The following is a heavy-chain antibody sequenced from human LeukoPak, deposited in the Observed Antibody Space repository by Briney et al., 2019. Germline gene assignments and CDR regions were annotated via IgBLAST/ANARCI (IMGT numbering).Heavy chain of an antibody. J-gene: IGHJ4*02. Sequence: GGSLRLSCTASGFPFSDYSMNWVRQAPGKGLEWISYIGISSGNTKYADSVKGRFIISADNARNSLYLQMNSLRVEDTAVYYCARDHNYAFDNWGQGTLVSVSS. D-gene: IGHD1-1*01. CDR2: IGISSGNT. CDR3: ARDHNYAFDN. CDR1: GFPFSDYS. V-gene: IGHV3-48*04.